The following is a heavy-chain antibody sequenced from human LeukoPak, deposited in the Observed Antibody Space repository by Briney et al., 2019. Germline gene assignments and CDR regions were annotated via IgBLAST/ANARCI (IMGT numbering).Heavy chain of an antibody. CDR1: GYTFTGYY. Sequence: WASVKVSCKASGYTFTGYYMHWVRQAPGQGLEWMGWINPNSGGTNYAQKFQGRVTMTRDTSISTAYMELSRLRSDDTAVYYCARSKQNFAVVPGAFDIWGQGTMVTVSS. CDR2: INPNSGGT. V-gene: IGHV1-2*02. J-gene: IGHJ3*02. D-gene: IGHD2-15*01. CDR3: ARSKQNFAVVPGAFDI.